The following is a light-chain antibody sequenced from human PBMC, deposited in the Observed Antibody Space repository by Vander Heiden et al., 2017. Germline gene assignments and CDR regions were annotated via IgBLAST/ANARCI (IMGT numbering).Light chain of an antibody. Sequence: GARVTITCRASQGITSALAWYQQKPGKRPELLIYDATSLETGVPLRFSGSGSGTDFTLNISSLQPEDAATYFCQQFSIYPRTFGQGTKLEIK. J-gene: IGKJ2*01. V-gene: IGKV1-13*02. CDR1: QGITSA. CDR2: DAT. CDR3: QQFSIYPRT.